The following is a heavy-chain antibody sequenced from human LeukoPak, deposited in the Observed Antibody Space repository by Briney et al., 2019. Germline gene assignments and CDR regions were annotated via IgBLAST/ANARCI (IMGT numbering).Heavy chain of an antibody. V-gene: IGHV1-18*01. CDR1: GYTFTSYG. CDR3: ARETTRSGWSLYYYYYGMDV. CDR2: ISAYNGNT. J-gene: IGHJ6*02. D-gene: IGHD6-19*01. Sequence: ASVKVSCKASGYTFTSYGISWVRQAPGQGLEWMGWISAYNGNTNYAQKLQGRVTMTTDTSTSTAYMELRSLRSDDTAMYYCARETTRSGWSLYYYYYGMDVWGQGTTVTVSS.